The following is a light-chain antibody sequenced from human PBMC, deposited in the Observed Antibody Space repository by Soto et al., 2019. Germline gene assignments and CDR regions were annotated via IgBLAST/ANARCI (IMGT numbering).Light chain of an antibody. CDR2: AAS. CDR3: LQDYNYPWT. CDR1: QGIRND. Sequence: AIRMTQSPSSLSASIGDRVNITCRASQGIRNDLGWYQQKPGKAPNLLIYAASNLQSGVPSRFSGSGSGTDFTLTISSLQPEDFATYYCLQDYNYPWTFGQGTKVEVK. J-gene: IGKJ1*01. V-gene: IGKV1-6*01.